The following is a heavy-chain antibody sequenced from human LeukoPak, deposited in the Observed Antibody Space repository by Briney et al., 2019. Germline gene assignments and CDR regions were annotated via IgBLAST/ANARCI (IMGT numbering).Heavy chain of an antibody. CDR1: GFTFSSYS. D-gene: IGHD6-13*01. V-gene: IGHV3-21*01. J-gene: IGHJ4*02. CDR2: ISSGSSYI. CDR3: ARVDSSSWTPFDY. Sequence: GGSLRLSCAASGFTFSSYSMNWVRQAPGKGLEWVSSISSGSSYIYYADSVKGRFTISRDNAKNSLYLQMNSLRAEDTAVYYCARVDSSSWTPFDYWGQGTLVTVSS.